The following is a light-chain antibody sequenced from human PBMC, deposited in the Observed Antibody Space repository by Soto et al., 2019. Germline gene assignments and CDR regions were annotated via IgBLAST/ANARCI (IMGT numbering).Light chain of an antibody. CDR3: SSYTSSSTLLYV. Sequence: QTVVTQPASVSGSPGQSITISCTGTSSDVGGYNYVSWYQQHPGKAPKLMIYDVSNRPSGVSNRFSGSKSGNTASLTISGLQAEDEADYYCSSYTSSSTLLYVFGTGTKLTVL. V-gene: IGLV2-14*01. CDR2: DVS. CDR1: SSDVGGYNY. J-gene: IGLJ1*01.